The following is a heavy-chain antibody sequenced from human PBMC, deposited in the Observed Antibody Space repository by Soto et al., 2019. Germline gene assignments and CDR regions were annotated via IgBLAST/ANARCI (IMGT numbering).Heavy chain of an antibody. CDR2: IYYSGST. V-gene: IGHV4-31*03. D-gene: IGHD3-9*01. CDR3: ARVRVGILTGSRGDAFDI. J-gene: IGHJ3*02. CDR1: GGSISSGGYY. Sequence: QVQLQESGPGLVKPSQTLSLTCTVSGGSISSGGYYWSWIRQHPGKGLEWIGYIYYSGSTYYNPSLNSRATISVDTSKNPFSLKLSSVTAADTVVYYCARVRVGILTGSRGDAFDIWGQGTMVTVSS.